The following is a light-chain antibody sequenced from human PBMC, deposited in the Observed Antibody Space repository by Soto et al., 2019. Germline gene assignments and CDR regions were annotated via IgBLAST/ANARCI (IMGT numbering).Light chain of an antibody. CDR2: DVS. J-gene: IGLJ1*01. CDR3: SSYTSSSTGV. V-gene: IGLV2-14*01. Sequence: QSALTQPASVSGSPGQSITISCTGTSSDVGGYNYVSWYQQHPGKAPKLMIYDVSNRLSGVSNRFSGSKSGNTASLAISGLQAEDEADYYCSSYTSSSTGVFGTGTRSPS. CDR1: SSDVGGYNY.